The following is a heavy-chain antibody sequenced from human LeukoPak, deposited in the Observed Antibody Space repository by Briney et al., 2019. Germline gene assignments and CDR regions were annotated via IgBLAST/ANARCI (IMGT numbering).Heavy chain of an antibody. Sequence: PGGSLRLSCAASGFTFSSYSMNWVRQAPGKGLEWVSSISSSSSYIYYADSVKGRFTISRDNAKNSLYLQMNSLRAEDTAVYYYARGVVPAATYNWFDPWGQGTLVTVSS. D-gene: IGHD2-2*01. CDR2: ISSSSSYI. CDR1: GFTFSSYS. CDR3: ARGVVPAATYNWFDP. V-gene: IGHV3-21*01. J-gene: IGHJ5*02.